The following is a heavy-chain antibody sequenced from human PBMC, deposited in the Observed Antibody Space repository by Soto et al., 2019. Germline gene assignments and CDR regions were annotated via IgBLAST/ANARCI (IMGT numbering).Heavy chain of an antibody. V-gene: IGHV3-21*01. CDR1: GFTFSSYS. D-gene: IGHD2-15*01. Sequence: PGGSLRLSCAASGFTFSSYSMNWVRQAPGKGLEWVSSISSSSSYIYYADSVKGRFTISRDNAKNSLYLQMNSLRAEDTAVYYCARGGAGWLPLPEYYYYGMDVWGQGTTVTVSS. CDR2: ISSSSSYI. CDR3: ARGGAGWLPLPEYYYYGMDV. J-gene: IGHJ6*02.